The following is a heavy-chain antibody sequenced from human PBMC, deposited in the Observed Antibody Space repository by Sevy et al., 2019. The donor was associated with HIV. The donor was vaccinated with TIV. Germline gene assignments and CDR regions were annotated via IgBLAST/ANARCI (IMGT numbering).Heavy chain of an antibody. Sequence: SETLSLTCAVYGGSFSGYYWSWIRQPPGKGLEWIGEINHSGSTNYNPSLKSRVTISVDTSKNQFSLKLSSVTAADTAVYYCARRQAAAALRKNYFDYWGQGTLVTVSS. J-gene: IGHJ4*02. V-gene: IGHV4-34*01. D-gene: IGHD6-13*01. CDR3: ARRQAAAALRKNYFDY. CDR2: INHSGST. CDR1: GGSFSGYY.